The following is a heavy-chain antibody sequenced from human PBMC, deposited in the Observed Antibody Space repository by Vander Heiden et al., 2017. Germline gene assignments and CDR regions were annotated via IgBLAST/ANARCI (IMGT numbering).Heavy chain of an antibody. CDR2: ILWDNSRI. J-gene: IGHJ6*02. D-gene: IGHD3-10*01. CDR1: GFTFNEHA. V-gene: IGHV3-9*01. Sequence: VQLVESGGDMVQPGRSLRLSCECLGFTFNEHAMHWVRQVPGKGLEWVSGILWDNSRIGYADSVKGRFTISRDKGKNSLYLQMNSLRPEDTALYYCGKDMTPGGLDVWGHGTTVTVSS. CDR3: GKDMTPGGLDV.